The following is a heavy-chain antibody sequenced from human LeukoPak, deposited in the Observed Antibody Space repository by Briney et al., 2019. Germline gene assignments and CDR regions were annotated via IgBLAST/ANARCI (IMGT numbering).Heavy chain of an antibody. D-gene: IGHD6-19*01. V-gene: IGHV3-23*01. J-gene: IGHJ4*02. CDR3: AKAPHFIAVAGTNYYFDY. CDR2: ISGSGGST. CDR1: EFTFSSYA. Sequence: GGSLRLSCAASEFTFSSYAMSWVRQAPGKGLEWVSAISGSGGSTYYADSGKGRFTISRDNSKNTLYLQMNSLRAEDTAVYYCAKAPHFIAVAGTNYYFDYWGQGTLVTVSS.